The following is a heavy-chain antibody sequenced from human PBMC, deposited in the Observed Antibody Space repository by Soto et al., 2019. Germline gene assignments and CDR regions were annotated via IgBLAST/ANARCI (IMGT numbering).Heavy chain of an antibody. CDR2: ISRSGNPI. CDR3: ASGRLDETTRQGENWFDP. V-gene: IGHV3-11*01. J-gene: IGHJ5*02. CDR1: GFTFSDYY. Sequence: GGSLRLSCAASGFTFSDYYMGWIRQAPGKGLEWISYISRSGNPIHYADSVKGRFTISRDNAKNSLYLQMNSLRAEDTAVYYCASGRLDETTRQGENWFDPWGQGTLVTVSS. D-gene: IGHD3-16*01.